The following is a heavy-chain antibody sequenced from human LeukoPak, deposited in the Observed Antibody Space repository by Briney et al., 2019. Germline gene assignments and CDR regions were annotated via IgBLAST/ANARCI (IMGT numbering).Heavy chain of an antibody. CDR3: AREPGWRGSGWLFDY. J-gene: IGHJ4*02. CDR1: GYTFTGYY. CDR2: INPNSGGT. D-gene: IGHD6-13*01. Sequence: ASVKVSCKASGYTFTGYYMHWVRQAPGQGLEWMGWINPNSGGTNYAQKFQGRVTMTRDTSISTAYMELSRLRSDDTAVYYCAREPGWRGSGWLFDYWGQGTLVTVSS. V-gene: IGHV1-2*02.